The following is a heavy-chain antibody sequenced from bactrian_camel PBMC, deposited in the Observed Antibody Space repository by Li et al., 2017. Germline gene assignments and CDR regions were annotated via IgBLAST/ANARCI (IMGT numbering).Heavy chain of an antibody. CDR3: SKGWKAMSTSD. J-gene: IGHJ4*01. Sequence: HVQLVESGGGLVQPGGPLRLSCVASGFTFSSYWMYWVRQAPGKGLEWVTTIGTGGGTTYYADTVKGRFTISRDNVKNTLYLQMNSLKSEDTAMYYCSKGWKAMSTSDRGQGTQVTVS. V-gene: IGHV3S1*01. CDR2: IGTGGGTT. D-gene: IGHD3*01. CDR1: GFTFSSYW.